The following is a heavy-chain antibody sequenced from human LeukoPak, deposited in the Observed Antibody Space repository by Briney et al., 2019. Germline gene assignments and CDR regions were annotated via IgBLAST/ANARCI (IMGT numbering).Heavy chain of an antibody. CDR3: ARDAIDGYNREDAFDI. J-gene: IGHJ3*02. V-gene: IGHV3-48*04. CDR1: GFTFSSYT. D-gene: IGHD5-24*01. CDR2: ISSSGSTI. Sequence: PGGSLRLSCAASGFTFSSYTMNWVRQAPGKGLECVSYISSSGSTIYYADSVKGRFTISRDNAKNSLYLQMNSLRAEDMAVYYCARDAIDGYNREDAFDIWGQGTMVTVSS.